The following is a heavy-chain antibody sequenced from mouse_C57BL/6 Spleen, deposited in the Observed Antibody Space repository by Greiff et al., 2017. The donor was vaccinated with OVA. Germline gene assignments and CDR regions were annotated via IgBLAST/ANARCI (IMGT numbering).Heavy chain of an antibody. CDR2: IHPNSGST. D-gene: IGHD1-1*01. Sequence: VQLQQPGAELVKPGASVKLSCKASGYTFTSYWMHWVKQRPGQGLEWIGMIHPNSGSTNYNEKFKSKATLTVDKSSSTAYMQLSSLTSEDSAVYYCAPYGSSYEGFAYWGQGTLVTVSA. CDR1: GYTFTSYW. CDR3: APYGSSYEGFAY. V-gene: IGHV1-64*01. J-gene: IGHJ3*01.